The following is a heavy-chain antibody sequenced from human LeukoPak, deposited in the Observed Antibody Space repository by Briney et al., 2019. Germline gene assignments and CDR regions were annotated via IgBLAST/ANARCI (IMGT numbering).Heavy chain of an antibody. D-gene: IGHD3-22*01. J-gene: IGHJ5*02. Sequence: PSETLSLTCTASGGSISSYYWSWIRQPPGKGLEWIGYIYYSGSTNYNPSLKSRVTISVDTSKNQFSLKLSSVTAADTAVYYCARVMYYYDSSGYTHWFDPWGQGTLVTVSS. CDR3: ARVMYYYDSSGYTHWFDP. CDR2: IYYSGST. V-gene: IGHV4-59*01. CDR1: GGSISSYY.